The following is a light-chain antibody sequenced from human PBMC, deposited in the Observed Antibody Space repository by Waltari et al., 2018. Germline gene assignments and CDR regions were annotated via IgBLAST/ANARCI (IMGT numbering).Light chain of an antibody. Sequence: QSALTQPASVSGSPGLSITISCTGTSSDVGGYNYVSWYQQHPGKAPKLMIYDVSNRPSGVSNRFSGSKSGNTASLTISGLQAEDEADYYCSSYTSGSTRVFGGGTKLTVL. CDR1: SSDVGGYNY. CDR3: SSYTSGSTRV. J-gene: IGLJ2*01. CDR2: DVS. V-gene: IGLV2-14*03.